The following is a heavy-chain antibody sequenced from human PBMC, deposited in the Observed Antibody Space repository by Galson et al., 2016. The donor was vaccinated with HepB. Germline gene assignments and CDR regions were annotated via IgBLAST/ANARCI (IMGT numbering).Heavy chain of an antibody. CDR3: ARVIKDDYGGNGADY. D-gene: IGHD4-23*01. CDR1: SASISSSSYY. CDR2: IYYSGGT. V-gene: IGHV4-39*01. Sequence: SETLSLTCTVSSASISSSSYYWGWIRQPPGKGLEWIGSIYYSGGTYYNPSLRSRVTIFVDTSKNQFSLNLGYVTAADTAVYYCARVIKDDYGGNGADYWGQGALVTVSS. J-gene: IGHJ4*02.